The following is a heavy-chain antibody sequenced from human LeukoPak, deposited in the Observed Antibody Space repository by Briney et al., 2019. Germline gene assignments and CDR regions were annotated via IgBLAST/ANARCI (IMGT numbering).Heavy chain of an antibody. D-gene: IGHD3/OR15-3a*01. Sequence: SETLSLTCTISGGSISDYYWSWIRQPPGKGLEWIGSIYYSGNTYYNASLKSQVSISIDTSKNQFSLRLTSVTAADTAVYYCARQTGSGLFILPGGQGTLVTVSS. V-gene: IGHV4-39*01. CDR1: GGSISDYY. CDR2: IYYSGNT. J-gene: IGHJ4*02. CDR3: ARQTGSGLFILP.